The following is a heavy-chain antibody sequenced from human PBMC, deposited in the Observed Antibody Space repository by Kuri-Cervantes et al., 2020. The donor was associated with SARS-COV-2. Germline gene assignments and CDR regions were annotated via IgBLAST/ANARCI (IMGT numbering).Heavy chain of an antibody. V-gene: IGHV4-39*02. Sequence: GSLRLSCTVSRGSISSSSYYWGWIRQPPGKGLEWIGSIYYTGNTYYNPSLNSRVTMSVDTSKNQFSLKVSSVTAADTAVYYCARDSSVAVWGQGTLVTVSS. CDR3: ARDSSVAV. J-gene: IGHJ4*02. D-gene: IGHD6-19*01. CDR2: IYYTGNT. CDR1: RGSISSSSYY.